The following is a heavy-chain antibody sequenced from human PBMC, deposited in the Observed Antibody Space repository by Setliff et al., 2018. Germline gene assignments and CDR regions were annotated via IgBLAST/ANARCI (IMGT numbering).Heavy chain of an antibody. CDR2: FHQSSTN. J-gene: IGHJ4*02. V-gene: IGHV4-34*01. D-gene: IGHD1-26*01. Sequence: PSETLSLTCAVYGGSFSGYYWGWIRQPPGKGLEWIASFHQSSTNYYNPSLKSRVSISVDTARNQISLTLKSLTAADTAVYYCARAQWELLRFEYWGQGTLVTVSS. CDR1: GGSFSGYY. CDR3: ARAQWELLRFEY.